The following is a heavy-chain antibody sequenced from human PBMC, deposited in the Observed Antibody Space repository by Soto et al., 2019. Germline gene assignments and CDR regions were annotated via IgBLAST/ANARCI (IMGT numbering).Heavy chain of an antibody. CDR2: IDYSGST. CDR3: AREGGYTYGQGAFDY. V-gene: IGHV4-61*01. Sequence: QVQLRESGPGLVKPSETLSLPCTVSGGSVSSGPYYWTWIRQPPGKGLEWIGNIDYSGSTNYSPSLKSRVTISIDTSKNQFSLKLNSVTAADTAVYYCAREGGYTYGQGAFDYWGQGMLVTVSS. D-gene: IGHD5-18*01. J-gene: IGHJ4*02. CDR1: GGSVSSGPYY.